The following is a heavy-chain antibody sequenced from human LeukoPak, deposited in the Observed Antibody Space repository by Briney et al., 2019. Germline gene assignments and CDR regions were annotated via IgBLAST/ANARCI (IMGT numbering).Heavy chain of an antibody. D-gene: IGHD2-15*01. V-gene: IGHV3-74*01. J-gene: IGHJ4*02. CDR2: INTDGNIT. CDR1: GFTFSNYW. Sequence: GGSLRLSCAAPGFTFSNYWMHWVRQAPGKGPVWVSRINTDGNITTYADSVKGRFSISRDNAKNALYLQMNSLRAEDTAVFYCARELSGSISRHFDYWGQGTLVTVSS. CDR3: ARELSGSISRHFDY.